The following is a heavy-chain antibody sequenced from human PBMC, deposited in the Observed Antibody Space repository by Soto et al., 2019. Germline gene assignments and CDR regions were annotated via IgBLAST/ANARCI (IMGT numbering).Heavy chain of an antibody. Sequence: QMQLVQSGAEVKRTGSTVTVSCKALGNTFTYRYLHWVRQAPGQALEWMGWITPFSGDVHYAQKFQERVTITRDRSINTDYMRRSSLRPEDTAMYYWAGGGPGSGPFTWELPDHWGQGTLVTVSS. V-gene: IGHV1-45*02. CDR3: AGGGPGSGPFTWELPDH. CDR1: GNTFTYRY. CDR2: ITPFSGDV. D-gene: IGHD1-26*01. J-gene: IGHJ4*02.